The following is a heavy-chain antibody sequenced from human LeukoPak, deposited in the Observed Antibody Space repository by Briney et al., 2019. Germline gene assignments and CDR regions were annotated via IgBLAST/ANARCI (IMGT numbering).Heavy chain of an antibody. CDR1: GGSISSGDYY. Sequence: SETLSLTCTVSGGSISSGDYYWSWIRQPPGKGLEWIGYIYYSGSTYYNPSLKSRVTISVDTSKNQFSLKLSSVTAADTAVYYCASGQYYYDSSGYYKPQEYFQHWGQGTLVTVSS. D-gene: IGHD3-22*01. CDR3: ASGQYYYDSSGYYKPQEYFQH. CDR2: IYYSGST. V-gene: IGHV4-30-4*01. J-gene: IGHJ1*01.